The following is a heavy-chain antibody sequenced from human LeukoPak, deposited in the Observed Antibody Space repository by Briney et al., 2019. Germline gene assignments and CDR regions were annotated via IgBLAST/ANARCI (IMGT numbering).Heavy chain of an antibody. D-gene: IGHD3-10*01. CDR3: ARSSSLRGIINDY. J-gene: IGHJ4*02. V-gene: IGHV5-51*01. Sequence: GESLKISSKGSAYTSTSYWIGWLRQMPGKGLEWMGIIYPGDSDTRYSPTFQGHVTMSVDKSIGTAYLQWSSLKASDSAMYYCARSSSLRGIINDYWGQGTLVTVSS. CDR1: AYTSTSYW. CDR2: IYPGDSDT.